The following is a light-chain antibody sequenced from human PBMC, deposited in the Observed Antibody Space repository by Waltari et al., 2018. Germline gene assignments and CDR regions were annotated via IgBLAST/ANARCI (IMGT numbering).Light chain of an antibody. V-gene: IGLV1-40*01. CDR1: SSNIGAGYD. CDR2: ANS. J-gene: IGLJ1*01. Sequence: QSVLTQPPSVSGAPGQRVTISCTGSSSNIGAGYDVHWYQQLPGTAPKLLIYANSNRTSGVPDRCSGSKSGTSASLAITGLQAEDEADYYCQSYDGSLSGSRVFGTGTEVTVL. CDR3: QSYDGSLSGSRV.